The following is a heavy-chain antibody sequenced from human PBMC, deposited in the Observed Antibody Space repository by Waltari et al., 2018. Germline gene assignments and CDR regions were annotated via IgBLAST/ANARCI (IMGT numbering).Heavy chain of an antibody. J-gene: IGHJ3*02. CDR2: IYSGGST. V-gene: IGHV3-23*03. CDR1: GFTFSSFA. Sequence: EVQLLESGGGLVQPGGSLRLSCAASGFTFSSFAMSWVGQAPGKGLEWVSVIYSGGSTYYADSVKGRFTISRDNSKNTLYLQMNSLRAEDTAVYYCAKEYPGYRDAFDIWGQGTMVTVSS. CDR3: AKEYPGYRDAFDI. D-gene: IGHD5-18*01.